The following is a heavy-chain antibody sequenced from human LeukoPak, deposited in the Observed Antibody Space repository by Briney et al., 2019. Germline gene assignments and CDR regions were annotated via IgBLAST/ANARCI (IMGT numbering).Heavy chain of an antibody. CDR3: ARGRVGATTTNWFDP. Sequence: SETLSLTCAVYGGSFSGYYWSWIRQPPGKGLEWIGYIYYSGSTNYNPSLKSRVTISVDTSKNQFSLKLSSVTAADTAVYYCARGRVGATTTNWFDPWGQGTLVTVSS. D-gene: IGHD1-26*01. CDR2: IYYSGST. V-gene: IGHV4-59*08. CDR1: GGSFSGYY. J-gene: IGHJ5*02.